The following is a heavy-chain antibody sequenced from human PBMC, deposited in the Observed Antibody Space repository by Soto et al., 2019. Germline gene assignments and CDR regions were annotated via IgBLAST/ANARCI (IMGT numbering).Heavy chain of an antibody. Sequence: QITLKESGPPLVKPPQTLTLTCTFSGFSLSTSGVGVVWIRQPPGKALEWLGIIYWDDDKRYSPSLKSRLTIPKDTSKYQVFLTMTNMDPVDTGTYYCAHDLVAGTSWFDPWGQGTLVTFSS. CDR1: GFSLSTSGVG. CDR2: IYWDDDK. J-gene: IGHJ5*02. CDR3: AHDLVAGTSWFDP. V-gene: IGHV2-5*02. D-gene: IGHD6-19*01.